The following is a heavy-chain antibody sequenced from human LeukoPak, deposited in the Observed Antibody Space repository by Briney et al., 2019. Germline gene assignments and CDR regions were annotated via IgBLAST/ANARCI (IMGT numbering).Heavy chain of an antibody. Sequence: PGGSLRLSCAASGFTFSSYSMNWVRQAPGKGLEWVSSISSSSSYIYYADSVKGRFTISRDNAKNSLYLQMNSLRAEDTAVYYCARGGGIVVVPAAAMDVWGKGTTVTISS. CDR3: ARGGGIVVVPAAAMDV. J-gene: IGHJ6*03. CDR2: ISSSSSYI. CDR1: GFTFSSYS. D-gene: IGHD2-2*01. V-gene: IGHV3-21*01.